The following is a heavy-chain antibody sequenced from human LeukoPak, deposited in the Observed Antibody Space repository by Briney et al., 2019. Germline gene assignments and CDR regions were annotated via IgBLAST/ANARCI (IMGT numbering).Heavy chain of an antibody. J-gene: IGHJ4*02. V-gene: IGHV1-69*05. Sequence: SVKVSCKASGGTFTSYAISWVRQAPGQGLEWMGRIIPIFGTANYAQKFQGRVTITTDESTSTAYMELSSLRSEDTAVYYCAREEYYYGSGSYLSFYFDHWGQGTLVTVSS. CDR3: AREEYYYGSGSYLSFYFDH. CDR2: IIPIFGTA. CDR1: GGTFTSYA. D-gene: IGHD3-10*01.